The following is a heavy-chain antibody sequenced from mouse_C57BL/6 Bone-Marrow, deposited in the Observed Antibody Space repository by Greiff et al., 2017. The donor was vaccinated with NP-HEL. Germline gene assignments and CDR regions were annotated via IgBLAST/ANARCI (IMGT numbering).Heavy chain of an antibody. J-gene: IGHJ4*01. D-gene: IGHD1-1*01. Sequence: ESGPGLVKPSQSLSLTCSVTGYSITSGYYWNWIRQFPGNKLEWMGYISYDGSNNYNPSLKNRISITRDTSKNQFFLKLNSVTTEDTATYYCARVYYYGPRAMDYWGQGTSVTVSS. CDR3: ARVYYYGPRAMDY. CDR2: ISYDGSN. CDR1: GYSITSGYY. V-gene: IGHV3-6*01.